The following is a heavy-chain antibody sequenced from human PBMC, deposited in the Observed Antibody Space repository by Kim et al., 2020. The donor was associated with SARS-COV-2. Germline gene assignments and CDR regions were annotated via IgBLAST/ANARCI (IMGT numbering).Heavy chain of an antibody. V-gene: IGHV3-48*03. D-gene: IGHD3-9*01. J-gene: IGHJ4*02. CDR3: TRGGGYYNQADF. Sequence: YAESVKGRFTISRDNAKNSLYLQMSSLRGDDTALYYCTRGGGYYNQADFWGQGALVTVSS.